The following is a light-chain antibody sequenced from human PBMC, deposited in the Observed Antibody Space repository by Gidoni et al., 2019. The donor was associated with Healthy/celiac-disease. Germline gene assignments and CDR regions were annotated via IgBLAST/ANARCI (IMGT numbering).Light chain of an antibody. Sequence: DIVMTQSPDSLAVSLGERATINCKSSQSVLYSSNNKNYLAWSQQKPGQPPKLLIYWASTRESGVPDRFSGSGSGTDFTLTISSLQAEDVAVYYCQQYYSTPRSFXQXTKLEIK. J-gene: IGKJ2*04. CDR1: QSVLYSSNNKNY. CDR3: QQYYSTPRS. CDR2: WAS. V-gene: IGKV4-1*01.